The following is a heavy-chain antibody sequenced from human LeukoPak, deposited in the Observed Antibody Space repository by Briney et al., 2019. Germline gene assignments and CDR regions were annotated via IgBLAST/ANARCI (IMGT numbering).Heavy chain of an antibody. J-gene: IGHJ5*02. CDR1: GGTFSSYA. Sequence: SVKVSCKASGGTFSSYAISWVRQAPGQGLEWMGGIIPIFGTANYAQKFQGRVTITADESTSTAYMELSSLRSEDTAVYYCAREPYLLWFGESRNWFDPWGQGTLVTVYS. CDR3: AREPYLLWFGESRNWFDP. V-gene: IGHV1-69*13. D-gene: IGHD3-10*01. CDR2: IIPIFGTA.